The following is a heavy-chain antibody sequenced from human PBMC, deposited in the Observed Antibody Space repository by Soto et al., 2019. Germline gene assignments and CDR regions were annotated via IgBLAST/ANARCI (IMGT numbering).Heavy chain of an antibody. CDR3: ARSRDHRDYVGAGYFDY. CDR1: GFTFSSYA. D-gene: IGHD3-16*01. Sequence: PGGSLRLSCAVSGFTFSSYAMHWVRQAPGKGLEYVSAISSNGGSTYYANSVKGRFTISRDNSQNTLYLQMGSLRAEGMAVYYCARSRDHRDYVGAGYFDYWSQGTLDTGSS. V-gene: IGHV3-64*01. CDR2: ISSNGGST. J-gene: IGHJ4*02.